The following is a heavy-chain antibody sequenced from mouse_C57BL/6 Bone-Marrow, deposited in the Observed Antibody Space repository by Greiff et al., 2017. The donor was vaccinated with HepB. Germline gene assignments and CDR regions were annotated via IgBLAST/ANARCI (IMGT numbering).Heavy chain of an antibody. CDR1: GFTFSSYG. D-gene: IGHD4-1*01. J-gene: IGHJ3*01. Sequence: EVQVVESGGDLVKPGGSLKLSCAASGFTFSSYGMSWVRQTPDKRLEWVATISSGGSYTYYPDSVKGRFTISRDNAKNTLYLQMSSLKSEDTAMYYCARQKLGRFAYWGQGTLVTVSA. CDR3: ARQKLGRFAY. V-gene: IGHV5-6*01. CDR2: ISSGGSYT.